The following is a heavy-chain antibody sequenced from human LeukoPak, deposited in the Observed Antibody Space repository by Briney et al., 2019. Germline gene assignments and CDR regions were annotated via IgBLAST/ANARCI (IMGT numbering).Heavy chain of an antibody. CDR3: VRGDNRDY. CDR2: IGCRSTDK. D-gene: IGHD1-14*01. Sequence: GGSLTLACAASGFSFSTSSMNWVRQAPGEGREWVYYIGCRSTDKYYVVSGKGRFTICRENAQNSLYLQMNSLRAEDSAVYYCVRGDNRDYWGQGTLVTVSS. J-gene: IGHJ4*02. CDR1: GFSFSTSS. V-gene: IGHV3-21*01.